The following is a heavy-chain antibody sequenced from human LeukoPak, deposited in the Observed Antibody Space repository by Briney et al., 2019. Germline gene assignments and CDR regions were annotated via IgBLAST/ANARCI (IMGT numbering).Heavy chain of an antibody. CDR2: ISSSSSII. V-gene: IGHV3-48*01. D-gene: IGHD2-15*01. J-gene: IGHJ4*02. CDR1: GFTFSSYT. CDR3: ARDHAGSGRAFDY. Sequence: GGSLRLSCAASGFTFSSYTVNWVRQAPGKGLEWVSYISSSSSIIYYADSVKGRFTISRDNAKSSLYLQMNSLGVEDTAVYYCARDHAGSGRAFDYWGQGTLVTVSS.